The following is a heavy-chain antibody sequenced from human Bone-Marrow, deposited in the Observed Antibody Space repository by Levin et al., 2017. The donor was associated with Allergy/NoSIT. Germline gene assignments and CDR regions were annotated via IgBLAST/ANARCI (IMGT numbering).Heavy chain of an antibody. V-gene: IGHV3-43D*04. CDR3: VKDDTVVSPTCDMDV. J-gene: IGHJ6*02. Sequence: GGSLRLSCAASGFTFGDYAMHWVRQAPGKGLEWVSLITWDGYRAYYADSVKGRFTISRDNSKNSLFLQMNSLRPEDSALYYCVKDDTVVSPTCDMDVWGQGTTVTVSS. CDR2: ITWDGYRA. CDR1: GFTFGDYA. D-gene: IGHD4-23*01.